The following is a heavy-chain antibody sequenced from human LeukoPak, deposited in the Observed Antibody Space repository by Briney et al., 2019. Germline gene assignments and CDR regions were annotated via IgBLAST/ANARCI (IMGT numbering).Heavy chain of an antibody. J-gene: IGHJ3*02. V-gene: IGHV3-7*01. D-gene: IGHD5-24*01. Sequence: GGSLRLSCADSGFTFSSYWMSWVRQAPGKGLEWVAKIKQDGSEKYYVDSVKGRFTISRDNAKNSLYLQMNSLRAEDTAVYYCARARDGYNWGAFDIWGQGTMVTVSS. CDR3: ARARDGYNWGAFDI. CDR2: IKQDGSEK. CDR1: GFTFSSYW.